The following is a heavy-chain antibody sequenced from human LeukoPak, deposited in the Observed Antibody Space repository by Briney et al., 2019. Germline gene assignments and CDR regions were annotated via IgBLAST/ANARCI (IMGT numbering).Heavy chain of an antibody. CDR3: ARAVGGTDGYNYRDYNIDY. Sequence: SETLSLTCSVSGGSMSSNSWSWIRQPPGKGLEWIGYIYYRGSTDYNPSLKSRVTISVDTSKNQFSLKLSSVTAADTAVYYCARAVGGTDGYNYRDYNIDYWGQGTLVTVSS. J-gene: IGHJ4*02. D-gene: IGHD5-24*01. V-gene: IGHV4-59*01. CDR1: GGSMSSNS. CDR2: IYYRGST.